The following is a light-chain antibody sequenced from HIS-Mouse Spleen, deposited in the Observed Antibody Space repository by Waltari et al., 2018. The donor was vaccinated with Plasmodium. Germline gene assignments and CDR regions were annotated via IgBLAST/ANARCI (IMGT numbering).Light chain of an antibody. CDR2: GAS. V-gene: IGKV3-15*01. Sequence: EIVLTQSPATLSVSPGARATLSCRASQSVTSNLAWYQQKPGQAPSLLIYGASTRATGIPARFSGSGSGTEFTLTISSLQSEDFAVYYCQQYNNWSFTFGPGTKVDIK. J-gene: IGKJ3*01. CDR3: QQYNNWSFT. CDR1: QSVTSN.